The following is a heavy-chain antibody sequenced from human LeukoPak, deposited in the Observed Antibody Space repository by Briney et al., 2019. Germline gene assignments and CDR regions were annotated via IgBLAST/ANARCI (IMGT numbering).Heavy chain of an antibody. V-gene: IGHV3-21*01. J-gene: IGHJ6*02. Sequence: GGSLRLSCAPSGFTLSSYSMNWVRQAPGKGLEWVSAISSGSSDKYYAGSVKGRFTISRDNAKNSLFLQMNSLRVEDTAVYYCARDAFASSWPNYYYGMDVWGQGTMVTVSS. CDR1: GFTLSSYS. D-gene: IGHD6-13*01. CDR2: ISSGSSDK. CDR3: ARDAFASSWPNYYYGMDV.